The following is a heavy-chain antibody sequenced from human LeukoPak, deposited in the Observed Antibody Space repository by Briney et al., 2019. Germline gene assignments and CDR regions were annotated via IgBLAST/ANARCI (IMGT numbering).Heavy chain of an antibody. CDR1: GFTISRFA. J-gene: IGHJ4*02. Sequence: PGGSLRLSCAAPGFTISRFAMHWVREAPGKRLEWVTFISYDGNKEHYADSVKSRFTISRDNSKNTLYLQVNSLRAEDTAIYYCARDLSAGSGSYVFEYWGQGTLVTVSS. D-gene: IGHD3-10*01. CDR3: ARDLSAGSGSYVFEY. CDR2: ISYDGNKE. V-gene: IGHV3-30*04.